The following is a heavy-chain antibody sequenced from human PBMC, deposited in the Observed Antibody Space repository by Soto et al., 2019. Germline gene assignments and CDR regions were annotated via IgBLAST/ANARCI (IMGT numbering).Heavy chain of an antibody. CDR3: AKGDSSWVSWFDP. CDR2: INPATGAT. J-gene: IGHJ5*02. D-gene: IGHD6-19*01. CDR1: GYTFTAQY. V-gene: IGHV1-2*02. Sequence: ASVKVSCKASGYTFTAQYLHWVRKAPGEGLEWMGWINPATGATRYAQKFQGRVTMTRDTSMSTAYLEVRSLRPDDTAVYYCAKGDSSWVSWFDPWGQGTLVAVSS.